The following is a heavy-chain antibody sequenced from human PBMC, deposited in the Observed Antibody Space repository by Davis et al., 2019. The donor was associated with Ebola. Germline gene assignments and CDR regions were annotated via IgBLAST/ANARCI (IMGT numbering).Heavy chain of an antibody. J-gene: IGHJ4*02. Sequence: ASVKVSCKASGYTFTSYGISWVRQAPGQGLKWMGWISAYNGNTKYSQKFQGRVTITRDTSASTAYMELSSLRSEDTAVYYCARHGSSWQPPFDYWGQGTLVTVSS. CDR3: ARHGSSWQPPFDY. CDR2: ISAYNGNT. D-gene: IGHD6-13*01. V-gene: IGHV1-18*01. CDR1: GYTFTSYG.